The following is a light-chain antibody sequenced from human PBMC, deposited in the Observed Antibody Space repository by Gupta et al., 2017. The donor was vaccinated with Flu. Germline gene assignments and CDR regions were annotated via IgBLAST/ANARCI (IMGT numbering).Light chain of an antibody. Sequence: EIDMTQSPPSLSASVGDTVTLTCRASQSVRSFLNWFRQRPGKAPTLLVYSASTLPSGVPSRFTAGGSGTDFTLTISGLQPDDFATYFCQQSFSSPFTFGPGT. CDR2: SAS. CDR3: QQSFSSPFT. CDR1: QSVRSF. V-gene: IGKV1-39*01. J-gene: IGKJ3*01.